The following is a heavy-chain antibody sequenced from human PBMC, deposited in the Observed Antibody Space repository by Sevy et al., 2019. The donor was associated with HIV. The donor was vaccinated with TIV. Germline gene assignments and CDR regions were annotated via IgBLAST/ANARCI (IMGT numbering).Heavy chain of an antibody. D-gene: IGHD3-10*01. V-gene: IGHV3-11*01. Sequence: GGSLRLSCAASGFTFSDYYMSWIRQAPGKGLEWVSYISSSGSTIYYADSVKGRFTISRDNAKNSLYLQMNSLRAEDTAVYYCARDGGPCGDTYYYGSGSYYKSWFDPWGQGTLVTVSS. CDR3: ARDGGPCGDTYYYGSGSYYKSWFDP. CDR1: GFTFSDYY. CDR2: ISSSGSTI. J-gene: IGHJ5*02.